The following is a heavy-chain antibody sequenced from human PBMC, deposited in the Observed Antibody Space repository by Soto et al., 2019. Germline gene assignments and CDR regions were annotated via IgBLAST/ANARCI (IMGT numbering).Heavy chain of an antibody. D-gene: IGHD4-17*01. V-gene: IGHV1-24*01. J-gene: IGHJ4*02. CDR1: GYTLTELS. CDR3: ETRAMSGDYRSFDY. Sequence: ASVKVSCKVSGYTLTELSMHWVLQAPGKGLEWMGGFDPEDGETIYAQKFQGRVTMTEDTSTDTAYMELSSLRSEDTAVYYCETRAMSGDYRSFDYRGQGTLVTVSS. CDR2: FDPEDGET.